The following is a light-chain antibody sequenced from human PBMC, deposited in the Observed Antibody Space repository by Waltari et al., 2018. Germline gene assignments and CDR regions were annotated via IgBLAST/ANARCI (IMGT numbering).Light chain of an antibody. V-gene: IGKV3-11*01. CDR3: QQRSNWPWT. Sequence: EIVLTQSPATQSLSPGERATLSCRASQSVSSYLAWYQRKPGQAPRLLIYDASNRATGIPARFSGSGSGTDFTLTISSLEPEDFAVYYCQQRSNWPWTFGQGTKVEIK. J-gene: IGKJ1*01. CDR2: DAS. CDR1: QSVSSY.